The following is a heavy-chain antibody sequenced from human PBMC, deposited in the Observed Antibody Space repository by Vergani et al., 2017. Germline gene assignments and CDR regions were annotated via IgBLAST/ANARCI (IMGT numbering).Heavy chain of an antibody. CDR3: AXGQPAQHSSGYHGSFDY. V-gene: IGHV1-69*01. CDR2: IIPIFGTA. J-gene: IGHJ4*02. D-gene: IGHD6-19*01. Sequence: QVQLVQSGAEVKKPGSSVKVSCKASGGTFSSYAISWVRQAPGQGLEWMGGIIPIFGTANYAQKFQGRVTITADESTSTAYMELSSLRSDDTAVYYCAXGQPAQHSSGYHGSFDYWGQGTLVTVSS. CDR1: GGTFSSYA.